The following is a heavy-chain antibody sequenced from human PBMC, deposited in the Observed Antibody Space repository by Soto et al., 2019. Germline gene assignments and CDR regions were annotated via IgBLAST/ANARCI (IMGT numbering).Heavy chain of an antibody. Sequence: SETLSLTCTVSGGSISSSSYYWGWIRQPPGKGLEWIGSIYYSGSTYYNPSLKSRVTISVDTSKNQFSLKLSSVTAADTAVYYCARQSLLWFGELMGWFDPWGQGTLVTVSS. J-gene: IGHJ5*02. V-gene: IGHV4-39*01. CDR2: IYYSGST. D-gene: IGHD3-10*01. CDR1: GGSISSSSYY. CDR3: ARQSLLWFGELMGWFDP.